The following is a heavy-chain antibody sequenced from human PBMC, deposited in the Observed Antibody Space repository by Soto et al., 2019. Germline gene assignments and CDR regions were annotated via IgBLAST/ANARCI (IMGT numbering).Heavy chain of an antibody. J-gene: IGHJ6*02. Sequence: LGESLKISCKGSGYNFITDWISWVRQMPGKGLEWMGRIDPTDSYTKYSPSFEGHVTISADKSISTAYLQWSSLKASDSAVYYCARLSRASFALEVWGQGTTVTVSS. V-gene: IGHV5-10-1*01. D-gene: IGHD3-16*01. CDR1: GYNFITDW. CDR2: IDPTDSYT. CDR3: ARLSRASFALEV.